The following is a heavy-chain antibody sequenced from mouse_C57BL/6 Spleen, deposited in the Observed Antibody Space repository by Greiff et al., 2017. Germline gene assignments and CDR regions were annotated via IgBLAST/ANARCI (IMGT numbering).Heavy chain of an antibody. V-gene: IGHV3-6*01. Sequence: EVQVVESGPGLVKPSQSLSLTCSVTGYSITSGYYWNWIRQFPGNKLEWMGYISYDGSNNYNPSLKNRISITRDTSKNQFFLKLNSVTTEDTATYYCAISQGDDEVFAYWGQGTLVTVSA. J-gene: IGHJ3*01. CDR1: GYSITSGYY. CDR2: ISYDGSN. D-gene: IGHD2-12*01. CDR3: AISQGDDEVFAY.